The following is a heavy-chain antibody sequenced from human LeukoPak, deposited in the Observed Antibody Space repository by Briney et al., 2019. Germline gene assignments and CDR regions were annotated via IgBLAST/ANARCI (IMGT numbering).Heavy chain of an antibody. Sequence: SETLSLTCTVSGGSISSYYWSWIRQPPGKGLEWIGYIYYSGSTNYNPSLKSRVTISVDTSKNQFSLKLSSVTAADTAVYYCATRYSSGWYDGMGDYWGQGNLVTVSS. CDR3: ATRYSSGWYDGMGDY. V-gene: IGHV4-59*08. J-gene: IGHJ4*02. D-gene: IGHD6-19*01. CDR1: GGSISSYY. CDR2: IYYSGST.